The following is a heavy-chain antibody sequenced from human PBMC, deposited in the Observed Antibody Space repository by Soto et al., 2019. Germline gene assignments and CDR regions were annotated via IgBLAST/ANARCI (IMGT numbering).Heavy chain of an antibody. CDR3: ARDFPYYESSDSYFDY. CDR2: TYYRSKWYN. Sequence: PSQTLSLTCAISGDSVSGNSAAWNWIRQSPSIGLEWLGRTYYRSKWYNDYAVSVKSRITVTPDTSKNQFSLHLNSGTPEDTAVYYCARDFPYYESSDSYFDYWGQGALVTVSS. V-gene: IGHV6-1*01. J-gene: IGHJ4*02. D-gene: IGHD3-16*01. CDR1: GDSVSGNSAA.